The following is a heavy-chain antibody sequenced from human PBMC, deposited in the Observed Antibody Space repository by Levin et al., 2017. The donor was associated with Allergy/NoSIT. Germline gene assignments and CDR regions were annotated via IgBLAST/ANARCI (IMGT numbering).Heavy chain of an antibody. Sequence: GGSLRLSCAASGFTFSSYGMHWVRQAPGKGLEWVAVIWYDGSNKYYADSVRGRFTISRDNAKNTLYLQMNSLRAEDTAVYYCARKAPGLGRAATLDYWGQGTLVTVSS. V-gene: IGHV3-33*01. CDR2: IWYDGSNK. CDR3: ARKAPGLGRAATLDY. CDR1: GFTFSSYG. D-gene: IGHD2-15*01. J-gene: IGHJ4*02.